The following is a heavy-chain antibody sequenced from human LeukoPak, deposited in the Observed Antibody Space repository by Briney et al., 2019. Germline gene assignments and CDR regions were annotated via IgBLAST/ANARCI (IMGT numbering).Heavy chain of an antibody. V-gene: IGHV5-51*01. J-gene: IGHJ4*02. Sequence: GESLKISCKGSGYSLTSYWIGWVRQMPGKGLEWMGIIYPGDSDTRYSPSFQGQVTISADKSISTAYLQWSSLKASDTAMYYCARSAGGQWLAPYFDYWGQGTLVTVSS. CDR3: ARSAGGQWLAPYFDY. CDR1: GYSLTSYW. D-gene: IGHD6-19*01. CDR2: IYPGDSDT.